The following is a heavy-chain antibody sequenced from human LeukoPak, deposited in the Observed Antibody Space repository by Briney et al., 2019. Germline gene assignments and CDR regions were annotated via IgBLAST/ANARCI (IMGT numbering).Heavy chain of an antibody. J-gene: IGHJ5*02. D-gene: IGHD6-13*01. Sequence: GGSLRLSCAASGFTFSSYAMSWVRQAPGKGLEWVSAISGSGGSTYYADSVKGRFTISRDNSKNTLYLRMNSLRAEDTAVYYCAKDDSAAGEGWFDPWGQGTLVTVSS. CDR1: GFTFSSYA. V-gene: IGHV3-23*01. CDR2: ISGSGGST. CDR3: AKDDSAAGEGWFDP.